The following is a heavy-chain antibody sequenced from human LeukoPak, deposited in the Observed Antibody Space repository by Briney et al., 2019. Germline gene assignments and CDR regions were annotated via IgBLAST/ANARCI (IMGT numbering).Heavy chain of an antibody. CDR2: IYPGDSDT. V-gene: IGHV5-51*01. J-gene: IGHJ4*02. CDR3: ARAYGTNYFDY. CDR1: GYSFTTYW. Sequence: GDSLKISCQGSGYSFTTYWIGWVRQMPGKGLEWVGIIYPGDSDTRYSPSFQGQVTISADKSISTAYLQWGSLKASDTAMYYCARAYGTNYFDYWGQGTLVTVSS. D-gene: IGHD1/OR15-1a*01.